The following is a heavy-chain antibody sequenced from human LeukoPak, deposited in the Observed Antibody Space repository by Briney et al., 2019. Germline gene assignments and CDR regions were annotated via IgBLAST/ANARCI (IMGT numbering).Heavy chain of an antibody. CDR2: MYSGDST. J-gene: IGHJ4*02. Sequence: GGSLRLSCAASGFTVRSNYMTWVRQAPGKGLEWVSVMYSGDSTYYDDSVKGRFTISRDNSKNTLYLQMNSLRAEDTALYYCAKDRATSSGSYYGYFGYWGQGTLVTVSS. D-gene: IGHD1-26*01. V-gene: IGHV3-53*01. CDR1: GFTVRSNY. CDR3: AKDRATSSGSYYGYFGY.